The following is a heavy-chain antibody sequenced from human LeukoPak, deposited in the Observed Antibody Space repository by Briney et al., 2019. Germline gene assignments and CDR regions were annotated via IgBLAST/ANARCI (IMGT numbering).Heavy chain of an antibody. J-gene: IGHJ4*02. Sequence: ASVKVSCKASGFTFSDYYIHWVRQAPGQGLEWMGWINSYSGGTNYAEKFQGRVAMTRDTSISTAYMELSSLRSDDTAVYYCARATGTVPRQDWGQGTLVTVSS. CDR2: INSYSGGT. CDR1: GFTFSDYY. CDR3: ARATGTVPRQD. D-gene: IGHD1-14*01. V-gene: IGHV1-2*02.